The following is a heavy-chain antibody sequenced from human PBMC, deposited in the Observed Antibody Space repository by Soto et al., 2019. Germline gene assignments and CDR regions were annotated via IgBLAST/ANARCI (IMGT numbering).Heavy chain of an antibody. D-gene: IGHD3-22*01. J-gene: IGHJ4*02. V-gene: IGHV5-10-1*01. CDR3: ARPQTMYYYDSSGYSY. CDR2: IDPSDSYT. Sequence: GESLKISCKGSGYSFTSYWISWVRQMPGKGLEWMGRIDPSDSYTNYSPSFQGHVTISADKSISTAYLQWSSLKASDTAMYYCARPQTMYYYDSSGYSYWGQGTLVTVS. CDR1: GYSFTSYW.